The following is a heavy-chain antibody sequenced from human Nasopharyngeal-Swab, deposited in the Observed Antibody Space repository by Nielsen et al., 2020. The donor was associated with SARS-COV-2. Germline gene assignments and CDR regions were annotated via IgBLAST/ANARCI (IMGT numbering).Heavy chain of an antibody. CDR1: GFGFSAFA. CDR3: AKKYGTRGWYVGLDY. J-gene: IGHJ4*02. Sequence: GGSLRLSCAASGFGFSAFAMSWVRQAPGMGLEWVSAAGGNDGSTFYADSVRGRFTISRDNSKNTLYLQMNSLRAEDTALYYCAKKYGTRGWYVGLDYWGQGTQVTVSS. V-gene: IGHV3-23*01. D-gene: IGHD6-19*01. CDR2: AGGNDGST.